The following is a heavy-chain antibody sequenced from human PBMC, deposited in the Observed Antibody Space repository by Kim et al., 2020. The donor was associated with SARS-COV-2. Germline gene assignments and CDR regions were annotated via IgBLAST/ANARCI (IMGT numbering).Heavy chain of an antibody. CDR3: ARDQMYYYDSSGPHPNAFDI. J-gene: IGHJ3*02. CDR1: GFTFSSYG. Sequence: GGSLRLSCAASGFTFSSYGMHWVRQAPGKGLEWVAVIWYDGSNKYYADSVKGRFTISRDNSKNTLYLQMNSLRAEDTAVYYCARDQMYYYDSSGPHPNAFDIWGQGTMVTVSS. D-gene: IGHD3-22*01. CDR2: IWYDGSNK. V-gene: IGHV3-33*01.